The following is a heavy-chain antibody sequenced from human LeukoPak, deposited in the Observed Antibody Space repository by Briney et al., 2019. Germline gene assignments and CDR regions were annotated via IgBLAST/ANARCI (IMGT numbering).Heavy chain of an antibody. CDR3: ARQYSEYYYYYYMDV. CDR1: GDSFSYFY. J-gene: IGHJ6*03. D-gene: IGHD2-15*01. CDR2: IYNSGST. Sequence: SETLSLTCTVSGDSFSYFYWSWIRQPPGKGLEWIGYIYNSGSTSYNPSLRSRVTISVDTSKNQFSLKLSSVTAADTAVYYCARQYSEYYYYYYMDVWGKGTTVTISS. V-gene: IGHV4-59*08.